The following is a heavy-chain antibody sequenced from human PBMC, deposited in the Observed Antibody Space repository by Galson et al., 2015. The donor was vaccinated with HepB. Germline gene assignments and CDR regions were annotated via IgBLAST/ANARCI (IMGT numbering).Heavy chain of an antibody. CDR3: ARDGGGDDGDYELYWFDP. Sequence: SVKVSCKASGYTFTSYGISWVRQAPGQGLEWMGWISAYNGNTNYAQKLQGRVTMTTDTSTSTAYMELRSLRSDDTAVYYCARDGGGDDGDYELYWFDPWGQGTLVTVSS. J-gene: IGHJ5*02. D-gene: IGHD4-17*01. V-gene: IGHV1-18*04. CDR2: ISAYNGNT. CDR1: GYTFTSYG.